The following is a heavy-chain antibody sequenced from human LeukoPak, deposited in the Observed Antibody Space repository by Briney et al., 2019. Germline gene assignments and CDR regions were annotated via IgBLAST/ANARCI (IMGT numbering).Heavy chain of an antibody. CDR1: GFMFSSYW. CDR2: IKQDGIKT. J-gene: IGHJ4*02. D-gene: IGHD2-15*01. CDR3: ARALGSTVFGY. V-gene: IGHV3-7*01. Sequence: GGSLRLSXEASGFMFSSYWMSWVRQAPGSGLEWVANIKQDGIKTYYVDSVKGRFTISRDNAKNSLYLQMNSLRVEDTAIYYCARALGSTVFGYWGQGTLVTVSS.